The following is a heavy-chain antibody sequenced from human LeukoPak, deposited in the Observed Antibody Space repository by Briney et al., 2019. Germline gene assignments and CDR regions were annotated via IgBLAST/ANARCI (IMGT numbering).Heavy chain of an antibody. CDR3: AKVFQYYDSSGARPGY. CDR2: ISSSDSTI. J-gene: IGHJ4*02. D-gene: IGHD3-22*01. CDR1: GFTFSAYE. V-gene: IGHV3-48*03. Sequence: GGSLRLSCAASGFTFSAYEMNWVRQAPGKGLEWVSYISSSDSTIYYADSVKGRFTISRDNSKNTLYLQMNSLRAEDTAVYYCAKVFQYYDSSGARPGYWGQGTLVTVSS.